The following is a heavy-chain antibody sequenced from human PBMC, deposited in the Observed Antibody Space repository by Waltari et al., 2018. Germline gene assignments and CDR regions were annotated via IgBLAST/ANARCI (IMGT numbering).Heavy chain of an antibody. Sequence: EEQLLASVGGLASPGGSLRLAWAASGFNFISYAVSWVRQAPGKGLEWVSGISDSGVITKYADSVKGRFTGSRDNSKNTVFLHLNSLRAEDTAIYYCARHLYSIDYLELAKWGQGTLVTVSS. CDR1: GFNFISYA. CDR3: ARHLYSIDYLELAK. CDR2: ISDSGVIT. V-gene: IGHV3-23*01. J-gene: IGHJ4*02. D-gene: IGHD3-22*01.